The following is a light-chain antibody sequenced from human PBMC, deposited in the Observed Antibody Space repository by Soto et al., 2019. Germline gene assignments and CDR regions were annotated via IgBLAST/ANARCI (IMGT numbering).Light chain of an antibody. CDR3: QQYDNLPLT. V-gene: IGKV3-15*01. J-gene: IGKJ3*01. CDR2: GAS. CDR1: QSVGSN. Sequence: ERVMTQSPATLSVSPGERATLSCRASQSVGSNLAWYQQKPGQAPRLLIFGASSRATGVPARFSGSGSGTEFTLTNNSLQSEDFAVYFCQQYDNLPLTFGPGTKVDIK.